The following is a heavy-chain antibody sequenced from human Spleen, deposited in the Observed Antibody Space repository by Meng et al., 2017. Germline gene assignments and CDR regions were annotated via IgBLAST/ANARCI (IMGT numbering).Heavy chain of an antibody. J-gene: IGHJ4*02. CDR2: INHSGST. D-gene: IGHD3-9*01. CDR1: GGSVSGYY. Sequence: QVQLQQWGAGLLKPSETLSLTCAVYGGSVSGYYWSWIRQPPGKGLEWIGEINHSGSTNYNPSLKSRVTISVDTSKNQFSLKLSSVTAADTAVYYCASWSRYFDWLLPDYWGQGTLVTVSS. CDR3: ASWSRYFDWLLPDY. V-gene: IGHV4-34*01.